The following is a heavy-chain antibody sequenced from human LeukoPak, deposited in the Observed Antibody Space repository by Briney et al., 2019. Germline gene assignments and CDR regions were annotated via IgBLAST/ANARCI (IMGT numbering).Heavy chain of an antibody. CDR2: INHSGST. J-gene: IGHJ4*02. V-gene: IGHV4-34*01. D-gene: IGHD4-23*01. Sequence: PSETLSLTCAVYGGSFSGYYWSWIRQPPGKGLEWIGEINHSGSTNYNPSLKSRVTISVDTSKNQFSLKLSSVTAADTAVYYCARERRRVTTAVTLDYWGQGTLVTVSS. CDR3: ARERRRVTTAVTLDY. CDR1: GGSFSGYY.